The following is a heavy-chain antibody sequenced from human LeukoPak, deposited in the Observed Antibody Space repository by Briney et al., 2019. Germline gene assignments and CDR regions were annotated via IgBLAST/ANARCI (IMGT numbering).Heavy chain of an antibody. V-gene: IGHV3-21*01. J-gene: IGHJ4*02. CDR2: ISSSSSYI. CDR3: ARDRVAVAGTRYFDY. CDR1: GFMFSGYA. D-gene: IGHD6-19*01. Sequence: GESLKISCAASGFMFSGYAMNWVRQAPGKGLEWVSSISSSSSYIYYADSVKGRFTISRDNAKNSLYLQMNSLRAEDTAVYYCARDRVAVAGTRYFDYWGQGTLVTVSS.